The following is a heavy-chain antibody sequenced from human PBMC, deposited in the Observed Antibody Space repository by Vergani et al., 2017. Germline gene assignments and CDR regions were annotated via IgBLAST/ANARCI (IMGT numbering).Heavy chain of an antibody. V-gene: IGHV4-30-4*08. CDR3: ARDRGSGSYYDFDG. D-gene: IGHD1-26*01. Sequence: QVQLQESGPGLLKPSQTLSLTCTVSVGSISSGDYYWSWIRQPPGKGLEWIGYIYYSGSTYYNPSLKSRVTISVETSKNQLSLKLSSVTAADTAVFYCARDRGSGSYYDFDGWGQGTLVTASS. J-gene: IGHJ4*02. CDR2: IYYSGST. CDR1: VGSISSGDYY.